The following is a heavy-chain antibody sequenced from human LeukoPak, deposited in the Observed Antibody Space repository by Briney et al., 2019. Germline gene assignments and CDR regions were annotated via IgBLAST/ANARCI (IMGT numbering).Heavy chain of an antibody. J-gene: IGHJ3*01. CDR2: IKQDGSEI. D-gene: IGHD1-26*01. V-gene: IGHV3-7*01. CDR3: ARGYRIVDLFCALL. CDR1: GFTFSSYW. Sequence: PGRSLRLSCAASGFTFSSYWMSWVRQAPGKGLEWVANIKQDGSEIYYVDSVKGRFTISRDNAKNSLYLQMNSLRAEDAAVYYCARGYRIVDLFCALLWGQGTMVTVSS.